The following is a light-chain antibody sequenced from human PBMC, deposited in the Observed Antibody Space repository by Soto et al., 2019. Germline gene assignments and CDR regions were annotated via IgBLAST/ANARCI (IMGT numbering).Light chain of an antibody. J-gene: IGLJ1*01. Sequence: QAPLAQLASVCGAPGQRFTISCTGSSSNIGAGYPVHWYQQLPGTAPKLLIHGNTNRPSGVPDRFSGSRSGLAITGLQAEHEADYYCQSYDSSLSGYVFGTGTKVTVL. V-gene: IGLV1-40*01. CDR3: QSYDSSLSGYV. CDR2: GNT. CDR1: SSNIGAGYP.